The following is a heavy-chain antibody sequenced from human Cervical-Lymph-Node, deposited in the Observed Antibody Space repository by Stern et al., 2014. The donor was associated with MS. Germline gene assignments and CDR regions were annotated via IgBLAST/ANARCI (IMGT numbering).Heavy chain of an antibody. CDR3: ARDLSGRDDS. CDR1: EFTFRTYW. V-gene: IGHV3-74*01. J-gene: IGHJ4*02. CDR2: INEDGSTT. D-gene: IGHD1-26*01. Sequence: EVQLEESGGGLVQPGGSLRLSCAASEFTFRTYWMHWVRQVPGKELMWVSRINEDGSTTNYADSVKGRFTISRDNGRNTLYLQMNSLRAEDTAVYYCARDLSGRDDSWGQGTLVTVSS.